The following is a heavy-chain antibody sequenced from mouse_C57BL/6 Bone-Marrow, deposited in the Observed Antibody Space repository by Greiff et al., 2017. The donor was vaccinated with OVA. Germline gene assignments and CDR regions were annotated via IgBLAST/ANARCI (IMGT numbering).Heavy chain of an antibody. Sequence: VQLVESGAELVKPGASVKLSCKASGYTFTEYTIHWVKQRSGQGLEWIGWFYPGSGSIKYNEKFKDKATLTADKSSSTVYMELSRLTSEDSAVYFCARHGGDYYGSLCYFDYWGQGTTLTVSS. CDR2: FYPGSGSI. D-gene: IGHD1-1*01. CDR1: GYTFTEYT. V-gene: IGHV1-62-2*01. J-gene: IGHJ2*01. CDR3: ARHGGDYYGSLCYFDY.